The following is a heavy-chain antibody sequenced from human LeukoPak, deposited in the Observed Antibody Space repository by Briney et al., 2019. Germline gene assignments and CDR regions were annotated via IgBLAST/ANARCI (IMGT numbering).Heavy chain of an antibody. J-gene: IGHJ4*02. CDR3: ARGKYYYGSGSPPHFDY. CDR2: IGHRGNT. CDR1: GDSIITNNW. Sequence: SGTLSLTCAVSGDSIITNNWWSWVRQSPGKGLEWIGEIGHRGNTNYNASLKSRVTMSVDKSKNQFFLKLNSVTAADTAVYYCARGKYYYGSGSPPHFDYWGQGTLVTVSS. D-gene: IGHD3-10*01. V-gene: IGHV4-4*02.